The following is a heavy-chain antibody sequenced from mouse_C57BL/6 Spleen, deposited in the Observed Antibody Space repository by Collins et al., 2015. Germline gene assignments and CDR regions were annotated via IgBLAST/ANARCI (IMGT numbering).Heavy chain of an antibody. V-gene: IGHV3-2*02. CDR1: GFSITSDYA. D-gene: IGHD2-4*01. Sequence: DVQLQESGPGLVKPSQSLSLTCTVTGFSITSDYAWNWIRQFPGNKPEWMGYISYSGSTYYNPSLKSRISITRDTSKNQFFLQLNSVTTEDTATYYCARNDYDGYAMDSWGQGTSVTVSS. J-gene: IGHJ4*01. CDR3: ARNDYDGYAMDS. CDR2: ISYSGST.